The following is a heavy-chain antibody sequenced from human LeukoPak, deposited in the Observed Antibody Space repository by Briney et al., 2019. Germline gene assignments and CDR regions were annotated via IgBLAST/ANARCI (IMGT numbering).Heavy chain of an antibody. CDR3: ARSSTIFGVVIMNY. CDR1: GYTFTSYD. J-gene: IGHJ4*02. CDR2: MNPNSGNT. Sequence: ASVKVSCKASGYTFTSYDINWVRQATGHGLEWMGWMNPNSGNTGYAQKFQGRVTMTRNTSISTAYMELSSLRSEDTAVYYCARSSTIFGVVIMNYWGQGTLVTVSS. V-gene: IGHV1-8*01. D-gene: IGHD3-3*01.